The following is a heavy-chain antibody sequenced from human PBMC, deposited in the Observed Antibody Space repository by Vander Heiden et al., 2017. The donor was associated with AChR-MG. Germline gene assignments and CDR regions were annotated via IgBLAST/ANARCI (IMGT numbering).Heavy chain of an antibody. V-gene: IGHV3-53*02. CDR1: GFTVSSNY. J-gene: IGHJ4*02. Sequence: EVQLVETGGCLIQPGGSLRLSCAASGFTVSSNYMSWVRQDPGKGLEWVSVIYSGGSTYYADSVKGRFTISRDNSKNTLYLQMNSLRAEDTAVYYCARLGSIAALGYWGQGTLVTVSS. CDR3: ARLGSIAALGY. CDR2: IYSGGST. D-gene: IGHD6-6*01.